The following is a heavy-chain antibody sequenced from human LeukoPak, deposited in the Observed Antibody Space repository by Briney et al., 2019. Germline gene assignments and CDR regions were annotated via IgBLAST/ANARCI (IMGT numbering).Heavy chain of an antibody. Sequence: SETLSLTCSVSGGSISSRSDYWGWIRQPPGKGLEGIGNIYYSGSTYYNPSLKSRVTISVDTSKNQFSLKLNSVTAADTAVYYCARHDGWYDYWGQGTLVTVSS. CDR2: IYYSGST. CDR3: ARHDGWYDY. J-gene: IGHJ4*02. CDR1: GGSISSRSDY. D-gene: IGHD6-19*01. V-gene: IGHV4-39*01.